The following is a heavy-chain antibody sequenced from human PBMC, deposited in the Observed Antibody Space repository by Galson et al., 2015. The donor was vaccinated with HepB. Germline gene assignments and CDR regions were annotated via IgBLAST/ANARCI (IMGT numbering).Heavy chain of an antibody. CDR3: AKGAKLTLDS. J-gene: IGHJ4*02. CDR1: EFTFRSYS. V-gene: IGHV3-30*04. D-gene: IGHD1-1*01. CDR2: ISFDGTSK. Sequence: SLRLSCAASEFTFRSYSMHWVRQAPGRGLEWVAVISFDGTSKYYADSVKGRFTISRDNSKNTVYVQMNGLRPEDTAVYYCAKGAKLTLDSWGQGTLVAVSS.